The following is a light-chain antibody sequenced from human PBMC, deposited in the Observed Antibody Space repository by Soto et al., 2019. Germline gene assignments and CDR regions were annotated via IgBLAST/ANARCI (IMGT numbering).Light chain of an antibody. CDR1: SSDVGGHNF. Sequence: QSALTQPASVSGSPGQSITISCTGTSSDVGGHNFVSWYQHHPGKAPKLMIYEVTNRPSGVSDRFSGSKSGNTASLTISGLQAEDEADYYCKSYTSPFTWVFGGGTKLTVL. V-gene: IGLV2-14*01. CDR3: KSYTSPFTWV. J-gene: IGLJ2*01. CDR2: EVT.